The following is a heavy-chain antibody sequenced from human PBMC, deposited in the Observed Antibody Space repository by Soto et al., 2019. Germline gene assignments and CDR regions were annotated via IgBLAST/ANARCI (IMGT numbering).Heavy chain of an antibody. CDR1: GFTFSSYT. CDR2: ISSSSSYI. Sequence: GGSLRLSCASSGFTFSSYTMNWVRQAPGKGLEWVPSISSSSSYIYYADSVKGRFTISRDNAKNSLYLQMNSLRAEDTAIYYCATDLPSSTRPLYWGQGTLVTVSS. D-gene: IGHD6-6*01. J-gene: IGHJ4*02. V-gene: IGHV3-21*01. CDR3: ATDLPSSTRPLY.